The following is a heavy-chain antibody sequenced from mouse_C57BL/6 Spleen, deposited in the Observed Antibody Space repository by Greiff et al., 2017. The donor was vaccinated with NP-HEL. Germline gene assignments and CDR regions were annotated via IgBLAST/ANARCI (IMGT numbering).Heavy chain of an antibody. V-gene: IGHV2-6-1*01. CDR3: ARHRDYYGSSSFAY. D-gene: IGHD1-1*01. CDR2: IWSDGST. J-gene: IGHJ3*01. Sequence: VKLVESGPGLVAPSQSLSITCTVSGFSLTSYGVHWVRQPPGKGLEWLVVIWSDGSTTYNSALKSRLSISKDNSKSQVFLKMNSLQTDDTAMYYCARHRDYYGSSSFAYWGQGTLVTVSA. CDR1: GFSLTSYG.